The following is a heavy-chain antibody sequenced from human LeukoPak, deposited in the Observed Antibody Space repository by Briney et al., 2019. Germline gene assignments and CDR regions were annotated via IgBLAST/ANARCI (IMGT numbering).Heavy chain of an antibody. CDR1: GFTFSNYA. CDR3: AKRSVVTTTQPGNYFDY. Sequence: GGSLRLSCAASGFTFSNYAMNWVRQAPGKGLEWVSAISGHDTSTYYAGSVKGRFTISRDNSKNTLYLQMNSLRAENTAIYYCAKRSVVTTTQPGNYFDYWGQGTLVTVSS. V-gene: IGHV3-23*01. J-gene: IGHJ4*02. CDR2: ISGHDTST. D-gene: IGHD2-21*02.